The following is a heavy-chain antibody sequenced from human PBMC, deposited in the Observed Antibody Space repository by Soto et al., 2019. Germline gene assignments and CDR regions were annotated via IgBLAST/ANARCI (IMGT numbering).Heavy chain of an antibody. Sequence: SDTLSLTCTVSGGSISSGGYYWSWIRQHPGKGLEWIGYIYYSGSTYYNPSLKSRVTISVDTSKNQFSLKLSSVTAADTAVYYCARGLTMVRGVIEYYYYYGTDVWGQGTTVTVSS. J-gene: IGHJ6*02. CDR3: ARGLTMVRGVIEYYYYYGTDV. CDR2: IYYSGST. CDR1: GGSISSGGYY. D-gene: IGHD3-10*01. V-gene: IGHV4-31*03.